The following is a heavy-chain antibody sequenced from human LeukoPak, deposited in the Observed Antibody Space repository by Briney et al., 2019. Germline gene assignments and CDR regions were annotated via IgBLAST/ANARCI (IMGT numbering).Heavy chain of an antibody. Sequence: GESLQISCKGSGYRFTSYWIGWVRQMPGKGLEWMGIIYPGDSDTRYSPSFQGQVAISADKSISTAYLQWSSLRASDTAMYYCARLTGDPASFFDYWGQGALVTVSS. J-gene: IGHJ4*02. V-gene: IGHV5-51*01. CDR3: ARLTGDPASFFDY. CDR2: IYPGDSDT. D-gene: IGHD3-10*01. CDR1: GYRFTSYW.